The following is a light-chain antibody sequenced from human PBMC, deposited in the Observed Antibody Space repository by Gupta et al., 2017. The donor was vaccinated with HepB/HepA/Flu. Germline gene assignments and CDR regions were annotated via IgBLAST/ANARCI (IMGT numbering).Light chain of an antibody. V-gene: IGLV1-51*01. CDR2: DNN. J-gene: IGLJ1*01. CDR1: TSSFGNSY. CDR3: GTEDTILAHYV. Sequence: QPVLTQPPSVSTAPGHKVTISSSGSTSSFGNSYVSWYQQVPGTAPKLLIFDNNKRPSGIPDRFSGSTSGTSATLDITGLHTGDEAEYYCGTEDTILAHYVFGTWPSVTVL.